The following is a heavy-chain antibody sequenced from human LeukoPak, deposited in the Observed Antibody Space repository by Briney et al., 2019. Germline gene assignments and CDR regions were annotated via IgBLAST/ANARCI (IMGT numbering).Heavy chain of an antibody. CDR3: ARHSGMTTVTAYLDC. CDR1: GGSISSSSYY. CDR2: IYYSGDT. Sequence: PSETLSLTCTVSGGSISSSSYYWGWIRQPPGKGLEWIGSIYYSGDTYYNPSLKSLVTISVDTSKNRFSLKLSSVTAADTAVYYCARHSGMTTVTAYLDCWGQGTLVTVSS. V-gene: IGHV4-39*01. D-gene: IGHD4-17*01. J-gene: IGHJ4*02.